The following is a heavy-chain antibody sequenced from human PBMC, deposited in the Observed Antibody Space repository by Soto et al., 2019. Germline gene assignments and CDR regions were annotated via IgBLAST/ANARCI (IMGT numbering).Heavy chain of an antibody. Sequence: EVQLLESGGGLVQPGGSPRLSCAASGFPFSTYSMAWVRQAPGKGLAWVSGLSGGGANTFYADSVKGRFTISVDNSKNTVYLQMNSLRVEDTAVYYCARGDGYGDEWGQGTLVTVSS. CDR3: ARGDGYGDE. CDR1: GFPFSTYS. J-gene: IGHJ4*02. D-gene: IGHD5-12*01. CDR2: LSGGGANT. V-gene: IGHV3-23*01.